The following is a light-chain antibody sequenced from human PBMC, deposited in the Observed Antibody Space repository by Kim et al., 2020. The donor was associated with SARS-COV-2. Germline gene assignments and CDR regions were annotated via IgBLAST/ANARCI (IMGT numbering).Light chain of an antibody. CDR1: IVAKKY. V-gene: IGLV3-27*01. CDR2: KDS. J-gene: IGLJ2*01. Sequence: SYELTQPSSVSVSPGQTARITCSGDIVAKKYVRWFQQKPGQAPVLVIYKDSERPSGIPERFSGSSSGTTVTLTISGAQVEDEADYYCYSAADNNLGVFGGGTKLTVL. CDR3: YSAADNNLGV.